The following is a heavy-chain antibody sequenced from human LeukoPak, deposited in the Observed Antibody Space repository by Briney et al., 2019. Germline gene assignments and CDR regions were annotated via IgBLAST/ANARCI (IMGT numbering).Heavy chain of an antibody. D-gene: IGHD2-2*01. J-gene: IGHJ4*02. Sequence: PSETLPLTCTVSGGSISGTSYYWGWIPQPPGKGPEWIGSNHYSGRTYYKPSLKSRVTISVDTSKNQFSLKLTSVTSADTAVYYCARPPGFSTSFWDWGQGTLVTVSS. CDR3: ARPPGFSTSFWD. CDR1: GGSISGTSYY. CDR2: NHYSGRT. V-gene: IGHV4-39*01.